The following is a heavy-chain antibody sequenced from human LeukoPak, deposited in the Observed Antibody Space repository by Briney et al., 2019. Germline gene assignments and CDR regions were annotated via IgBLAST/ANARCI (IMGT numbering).Heavy chain of an antibody. CDR1: GFTFSSYA. CDR3: ARLGGGHSSSWYDAFDI. D-gene: IGHD6-13*01. J-gene: IGHJ3*02. CDR2: ISGSGGST. V-gene: IGHV3-23*01. Sequence: GGSLRLSCAASGFTFSSYAMSWVRQAPGKGLEWVSAISGSGGSTYYADSVKGRFTISRDNAKNSLYLQMNSLRAEDTAVYYCARLGGGHSSSWYDAFDIWGQGTMVTVSS.